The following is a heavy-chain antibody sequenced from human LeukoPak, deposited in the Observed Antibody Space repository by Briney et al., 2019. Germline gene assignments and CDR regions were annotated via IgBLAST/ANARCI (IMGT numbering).Heavy chain of an antibody. CDR2: ISYDGSNK. V-gene: IGHV3-30-3*01. CDR1: GFTFSSYA. J-gene: IGHJ4*02. D-gene: IGHD4-23*01. Sequence: GGSLRLSCAASGFTFSSYAMHWVRQAPGKGLEWVAVISYDGSNKYYADSVKGRFTISGDNSKNTLYLQMNSLRAEDTAVYYCARIPTVVTPEYMDYWGQGTLVTVSS. CDR3: ARIPTVVTPEYMDY.